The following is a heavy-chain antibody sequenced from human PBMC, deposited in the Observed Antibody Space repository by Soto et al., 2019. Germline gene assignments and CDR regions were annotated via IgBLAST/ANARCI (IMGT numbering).Heavy chain of an antibody. CDR1: GFTVSSNY. CDR2: IYSGGST. Sequence: EVQLVESGGGLVQPGGSLRLSCAASGFTVSSNYMSWVRQAPGTGLEWVSVIYSGGSTYYADSVKGRFTISRDNSKNTLYLQMNSLRAEDTAVYYCARSYSSSPSEFDYWGQGTLVTVSS. CDR3: ARSYSSSPSEFDY. V-gene: IGHV3-66*01. J-gene: IGHJ4*02. D-gene: IGHD6-13*01.